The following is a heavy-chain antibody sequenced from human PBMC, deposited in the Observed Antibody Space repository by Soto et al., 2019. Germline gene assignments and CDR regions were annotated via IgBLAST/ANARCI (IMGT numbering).Heavy chain of an antibody. CDR1: GFTFSSYG. CDR2: IWYNGSKK. V-gene: IGHV3-33*01. CDR3: ASELYTTSSG. Sequence: GGSLRLSCAASGFTFSSYGMHWVRQAPGKGLEWVAVIWYNGSKKYYADSVRGRFTISRDNPKNMLYLQMNSLRVEDSAVYYCASELYTTSSGWGQGTLVTVPS. J-gene: IGHJ4*02. D-gene: IGHD6-6*01.